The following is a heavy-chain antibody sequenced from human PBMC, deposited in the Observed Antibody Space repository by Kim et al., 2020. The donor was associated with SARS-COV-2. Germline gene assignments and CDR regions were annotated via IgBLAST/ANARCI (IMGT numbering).Heavy chain of an antibody. J-gene: IGHJ4*02. CDR2: IYYSGST. CDR1: GGSISSSSYY. Sequence: SETLSLTCTVSGGSISSSSYYWGWIRQPPGKGLEWIGSIYYSGSTYYNPSLKSRVTISVDTSKNQFSLKLSSVTAADTAVYYCARDLYDIRLPNANFGYWGQGTLVTVSS. V-gene: IGHV4-39*07. D-gene: IGHD3-9*01. CDR3: ARDLYDIRLPNANFGY.